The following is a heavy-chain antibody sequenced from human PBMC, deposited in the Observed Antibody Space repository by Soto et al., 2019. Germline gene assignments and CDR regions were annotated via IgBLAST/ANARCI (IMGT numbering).Heavy chain of an antibody. CDR1: SGSINSFY. J-gene: IGHJ4*02. Sequence: SETLSLTCTVSSGSINSFYWAWMRQPAGKGLEWIGRIHGSGTTNYNPSLSSRVTMSVDPSKNQFSLRLTSVTAADTAVYYCARDRIIGTSYSDYWGQGILVTVSS. D-gene: IGHD1-7*01. CDR3: ARDRIIGTSYSDY. V-gene: IGHV4-4*07. CDR2: IHGSGTT.